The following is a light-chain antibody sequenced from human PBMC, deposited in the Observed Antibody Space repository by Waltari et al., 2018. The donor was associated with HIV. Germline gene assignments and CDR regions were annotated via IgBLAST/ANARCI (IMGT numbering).Light chain of an antibody. V-gene: IGKV3-20*01. CDR1: QSVASNY. J-gene: IGKJ5*01. CDR2: GAS. Sequence: EIVLTQSPVTLSLSPGERANLPCRASQSVASNYIAWYPQRPGQAPRFLIYGASSRATGIPDRFTGSASGADFTLTISRLEPEDFGMYYCQHYGSSPPPTFGQGTRLEIK. CDR3: QHYGSSPPPT.